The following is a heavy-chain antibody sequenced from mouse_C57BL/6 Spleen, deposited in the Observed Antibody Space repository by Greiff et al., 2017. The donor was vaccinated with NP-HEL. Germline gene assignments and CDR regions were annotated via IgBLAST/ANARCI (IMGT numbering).Heavy chain of an antibody. CDR2: ISDGGSYT. J-gene: IGHJ2*01. D-gene: IGHD1-1*01. Sequence: EVKLMESGGGLVKPGGSLKLSCAASGFTFSSYAMSWVRQTPEKRLEWVATISDGGSYTYYPDNVKGRFTISIDNAKNNLYLQMSHLKSEDTAMYYCARGTTVALYYFDYWGQGTTLTVSS. CDR3: ARGTTVALYYFDY. CDR1: GFTFSSYA. V-gene: IGHV5-4*03.